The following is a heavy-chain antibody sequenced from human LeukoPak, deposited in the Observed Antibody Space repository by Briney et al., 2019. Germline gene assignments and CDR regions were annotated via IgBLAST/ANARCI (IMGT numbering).Heavy chain of an antibody. J-gene: IGHJ4*02. Sequence: SVKVSCKASGGTFSSYAISWVRQAPGQGLEWMGRIIPIFGTANYAQKFQGRVTITTDESTSTAYMELSSLRSEDTAVYYCASVQGDYGDSFDYWGQGTLVTVSS. V-gene: IGHV1-69*05. CDR1: GGTFSSYA. CDR2: IIPIFGTA. CDR3: ASVQGDYGDSFDY. D-gene: IGHD4-17*01.